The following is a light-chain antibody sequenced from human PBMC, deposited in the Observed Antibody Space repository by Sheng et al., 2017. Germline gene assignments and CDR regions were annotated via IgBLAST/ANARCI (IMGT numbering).Light chain of an antibody. CDR3: QAWDSVTASVV. J-gene: IGLJ2*01. V-gene: IGLV3-1*01. CDR1: KLGDKY. CDR2: QDT. Sequence: SYEVTQPPSVSVSPGQTGSITCSGDKLGDKYVCWYQQKPGQSPVVVLYQDTKRPSGIPERFSGSSSGNTATLTISGTQAMDEAAYYCQAWDSVTASVVFGGGTQLTVL.